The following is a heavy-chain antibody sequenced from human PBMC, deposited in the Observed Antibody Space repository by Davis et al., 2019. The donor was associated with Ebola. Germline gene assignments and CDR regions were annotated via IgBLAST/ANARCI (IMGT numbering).Heavy chain of an antibody. Sequence: PSETRSLTCAVSGGSISSGGYSWSWIRQPPGKGLEWIGYIYHSGSTYYNPSLKSRVTISVDTSKNQFSLKLSSVTTADTAVYYCARGTYYGSEDVWGKGTTVTVSS. CDR2: IYHSGST. D-gene: IGHD3-10*01. CDR1: GGSISSGGYS. V-gene: IGHV4-30-2*01. CDR3: ARGTYYGSEDV. J-gene: IGHJ6*04.